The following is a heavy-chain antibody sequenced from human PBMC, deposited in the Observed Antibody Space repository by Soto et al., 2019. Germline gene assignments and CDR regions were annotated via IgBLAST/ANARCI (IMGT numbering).Heavy chain of an antibody. CDR2: ISSSSSYI. CDR3: ARGVVIAPEKYNWFDP. J-gene: IGHJ5*02. Sequence: GGSLRLSCAASGFTFSSYSMNWVRQAPGKGLEWVSSISSSSSYIYYADSVKGRFTISRDNAKNSLYLQMNSLRAEDTAVYYCARGVVIAPEKYNWFDPWGQGTLVTVSS. V-gene: IGHV3-21*01. CDR1: GFTFSSYS. D-gene: IGHD3-22*01.